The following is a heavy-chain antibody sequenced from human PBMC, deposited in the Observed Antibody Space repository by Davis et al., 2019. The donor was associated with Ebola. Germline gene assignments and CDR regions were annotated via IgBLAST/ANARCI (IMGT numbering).Heavy chain of an antibody. CDR2: IYYSGST. Sequence: PSETLSLTCAVSGSSISSGFYWGWIRQPPGKGLEWIGYIYYSGSTNYNPSLKSRVTISVDTSKNQFSLKLSSVTAADTAVYYCAGGYSSSWYYYWGQGTLVTVSS. CDR1: GSSISSGFY. CDR3: AGGYSSSWYYY. J-gene: IGHJ4*02. V-gene: IGHV4-59*01. D-gene: IGHD6-13*01.